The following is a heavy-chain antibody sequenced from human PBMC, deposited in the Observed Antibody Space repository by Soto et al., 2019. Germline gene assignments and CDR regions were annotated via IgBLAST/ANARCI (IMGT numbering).Heavy chain of an antibody. D-gene: IGHD1-26*01. CDR3: ARGNSTWLDH. CDR2: INPSGGST. CDR1: GYTLTGYD. J-gene: IGHJ5*02. Sequence: ASVEVACKASGYTLTGYDSHLVRQAPGQGLELMGIINPSGGSTSYAQKFHGRVTMTRDTSTSTVYMELSSLRSEDTAVYYCARGNSTWLDHRGKGNMVTVSS. V-gene: IGHV1-46*01.